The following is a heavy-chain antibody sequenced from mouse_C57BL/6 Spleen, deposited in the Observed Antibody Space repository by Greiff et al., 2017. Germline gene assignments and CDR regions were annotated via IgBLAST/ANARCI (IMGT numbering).Heavy chain of an antibody. CDR2: FLPGSGST. V-gene: IGHV1-9*01. J-gene: IGHJ3*01. Sequence: VQGVESGAELMKPGASVKLSCKATGYTFTGYWIEWVKQRPGHGLEWIGEFLPGSGSTNYNEKFKGKATFTADTSSNTAYMQLSSLTTEDSAIYYCARALITTVVATGASDWGQGTLVTVSA. D-gene: IGHD1-1*01. CDR3: ARALITTVVATGASD. CDR1: GYTFTGYW.